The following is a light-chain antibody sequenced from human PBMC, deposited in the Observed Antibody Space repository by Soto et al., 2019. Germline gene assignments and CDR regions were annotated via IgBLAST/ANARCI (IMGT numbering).Light chain of an antibody. Sequence: DVVMTQSPLSLPVTLGQPASISCRSSQSLEDSDGNTYLKWLQQRPGQSPRRLIYKVSNRDSGVPDRFSGSGSGTDFTLKISRVEAEDIGVYYCRQGTHWPPYTFGQGTKLEIK. CDR1: QSLEDSDGNTY. CDR3: RQGTHWPPYT. V-gene: IGKV2-30*01. J-gene: IGKJ2*01. CDR2: KVS.